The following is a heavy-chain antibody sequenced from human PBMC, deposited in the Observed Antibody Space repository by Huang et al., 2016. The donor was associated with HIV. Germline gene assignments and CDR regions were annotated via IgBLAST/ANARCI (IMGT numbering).Heavy chain of an antibody. CDR2: IRDDEMRD. CDR1: GFSFSAYG. CDR3: VKGEGHCSGGFCDVDGFDI. V-gene: IGHV3-30*02. Sequence: QVHLVESGGGVVQPGGSLRLSCAASGFSFSAYGMHWVRQAPGKGPEGVALIRDDEMRDIYADSVKGRFTISRDNFKNLLYLQMNSLRHEDTAMFYCVKGEGHCSGGFCDVDGFDIWGQGTMVTVSS. D-gene: IGHD2-15*01. J-gene: IGHJ3*02.